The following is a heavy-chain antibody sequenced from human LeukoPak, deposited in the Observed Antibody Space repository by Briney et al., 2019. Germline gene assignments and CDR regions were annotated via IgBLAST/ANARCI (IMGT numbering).Heavy chain of an antibody. CDR1: GGTFSSYA. CDR3: ASPLHDAFDI. V-gene: IGHV1-69*13. J-gene: IGHJ3*02. Sequence: VASVKVSCTASGGTFSSYAISWVRQAPGQGLEWMGGIIPIFGTANYAQKFQGRVTITADESTSTAYMELSSLRSEDTAVYYCASPLHDAFDIWGQGTMVTVSS. CDR2: IIPIFGTA.